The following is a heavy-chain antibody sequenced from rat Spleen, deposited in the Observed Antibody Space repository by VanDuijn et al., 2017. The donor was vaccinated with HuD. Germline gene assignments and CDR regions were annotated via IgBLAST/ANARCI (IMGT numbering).Heavy chain of an antibody. CDR2: IIYDGSST. V-gene: IGHV5-17*01. CDR1: GFIFSDYA. D-gene: IGHD1-12*02. Sequence: EVQLVESGGGLVQPGRSLKISCAASGFIFSDYAMAWVRQAPKKGLEWVATIIYDGSSTYYRDSVKGRFTISRDNAKSTLYLQMNSLRSEDTATYYCTRRAMDGTYPFWGQGVMVTVSS. CDR3: TRRAMDGTYPF. J-gene: IGHJ2*01.